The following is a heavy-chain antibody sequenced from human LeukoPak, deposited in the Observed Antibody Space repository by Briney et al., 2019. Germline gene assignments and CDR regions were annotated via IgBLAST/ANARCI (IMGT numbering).Heavy chain of an antibody. Sequence: ASVKVSCKASGYTFTGYYMHWVRQAPGQGLEWMGWINPNSGGTNYAQKFQGRVTMTRDTSISTAYMELSRLRSDDTAVYYCARDGCSGGSCYGPTGPFDYWGQGTLVTVSS. CDR3: ARDGCSGGSCYGPTGPFDY. CDR2: INPNSGGT. V-gene: IGHV1-2*02. D-gene: IGHD2-15*01. CDR1: GYTFTGYY. J-gene: IGHJ4*02.